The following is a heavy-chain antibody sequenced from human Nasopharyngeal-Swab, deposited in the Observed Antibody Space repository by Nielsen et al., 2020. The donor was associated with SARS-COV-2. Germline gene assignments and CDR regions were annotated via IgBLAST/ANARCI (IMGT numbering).Heavy chain of an antibody. V-gene: IGHV5-10-1*01. CDR3: ARIPSTLPDY. J-gene: IGHJ4*02. D-gene: IGHD5/OR15-5a*01. CDR1: RYTFTTYW. CDR2: IAPSDSYT. Sequence: GQSLKISCKGSRYTFTTYWLTWVPQMPGKGLEWMGRIAPSDSYTNYSPSFQGHVTIPAGKSISPAYLQWSSLKASDTAMYYCARIPSTLPDYWGQGTLVTVSS.